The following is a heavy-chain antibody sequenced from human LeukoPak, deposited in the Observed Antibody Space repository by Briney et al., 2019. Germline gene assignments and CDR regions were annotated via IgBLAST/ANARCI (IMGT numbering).Heavy chain of an antibody. Sequence: PSETLSLTCLVSGGSMSNYYWSWIRQPAGKGLEWIGRIYTSGSTDYNPSLKSRVTMSVDTSKNQFSLKLSSVTAADTAVYYCVRGRYDSSGYFALDIWGQGTMVTVSS. D-gene: IGHD3-22*01. J-gene: IGHJ3*02. V-gene: IGHV4-4*07. CDR1: GGSMSNYY. CDR3: VRGRYDSSGYFALDI. CDR2: IYTSGST.